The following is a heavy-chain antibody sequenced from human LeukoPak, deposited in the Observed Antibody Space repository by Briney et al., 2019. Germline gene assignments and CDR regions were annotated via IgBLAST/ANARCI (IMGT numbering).Heavy chain of an antibody. J-gene: IGHJ4*02. D-gene: IGHD3-22*01. CDR3: ARENYYDSSGYYLYYFDY. CDR1: GGTFSSYA. CDR2: SIPIFGTA. V-gene: IGHV1-69*01. Sequence: ASVKVSCKASGGTFSSYAISWVRQAPGQGLEWMGGSIPIFGTANYAQKFQGRVTITADESTSTAYMELSSLRSEDTAVYYCARENYYDSSGYYLYYFDYWGQGTLVTVSS.